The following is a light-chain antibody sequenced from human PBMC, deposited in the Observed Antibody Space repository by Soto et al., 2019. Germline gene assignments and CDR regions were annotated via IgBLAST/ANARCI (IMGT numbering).Light chain of an antibody. Sequence: EIVLTQSPGTLSLSPGERATLSCRASQSVTSNYLAWYQQKPGQAPRLLIYDASNRATGTPDRSLGRGSGPDFTLIISRLEPEDFAVYYCQQYADLPITFGQRTRLEIK. V-gene: IGKV3-20*01. J-gene: IGKJ5*01. CDR3: QQYADLPIT. CDR2: DAS. CDR1: QSVTSNY.